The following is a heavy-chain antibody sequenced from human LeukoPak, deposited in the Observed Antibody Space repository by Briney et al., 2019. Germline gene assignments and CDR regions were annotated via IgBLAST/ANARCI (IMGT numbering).Heavy chain of an antibody. CDR3: ARVAGGTGTTTHPLDY. CDR1: GYNFTSYW. Sequence: GESLKISCKGFGYNFTSYWIGWVRQMPGKGLEWMGIIYPGDSDTIYSPPFQGQVTISADKSISTAYLQWSSLRAPDTAMYYCARVAGGTGTTTHPLDYWGQGTLVTVSS. D-gene: IGHD1-7*01. V-gene: IGHV5-51*01. J-gene: IGHJ4*02. CDR2: IYPGDSDT.